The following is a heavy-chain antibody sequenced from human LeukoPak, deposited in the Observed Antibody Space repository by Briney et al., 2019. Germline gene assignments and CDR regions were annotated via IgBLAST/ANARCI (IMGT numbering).Heavy chain of an antibody. CDR1: GFTFSSYA. D-gene: IGHD6-6*01. CDR2: GTGSGGGT. CDR3: AKSGHSTSSWFDP. J-gene: IGHJ5*02. Sequence: GGSLRLSCAAPGFTFSSYAMTWVRQPPGKGLEGVSAGTGSGGGTYYADSVKGRFTISRDDSKSTLYLQMNSLRVEDTAVYYCAKSGHSTSSWFDPWGQGTLVIVSS. V-gene: IGHV3-23*01.